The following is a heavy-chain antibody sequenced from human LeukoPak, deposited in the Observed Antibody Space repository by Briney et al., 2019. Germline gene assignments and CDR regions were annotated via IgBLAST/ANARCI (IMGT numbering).Heavy chain of an antibody. Sequence: SVKVSCKASGGTFRSYAISWVRQAPGQGLEWMGGIIPIFGTANYAQKFQGRVTITTDESTITAYMELSSLRSEDTAVYYCARRKQSYYYDSSGYYYVFDYWGQGTLVTVSS. J-gene: IGHJ4*02. V-gene: IGHV1-69*05. CDR2: IIPIFGTA. D-gene: IGHD3-22*01. CDR1: GGTFRSYA. CDR3: ARRKQSYYYDSSGYYYVFDY.